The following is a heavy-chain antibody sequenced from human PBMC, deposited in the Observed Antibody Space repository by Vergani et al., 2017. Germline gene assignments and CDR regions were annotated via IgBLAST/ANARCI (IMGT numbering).Heavy chain of an antibody. Sequence: EVQLVESGGGLVQPGGSLRLSCAASGFTFSDHYMDWVRQAPGKGLEWVGRTRNKANSYTTEYAASVKGRFTISRDDSKNSLYLQMNSLKTEDTVVYYCAREGLLTYYYDSSGYPGAFDIWGQGTMVTVSS. D-gene: IGHD3-22*01. V-gene: IGHV3-72*01. CDR2: TRNKANSYTT. J-gene: IGHJ3*02. CDR1: GFTFSDHY. CDR3: AREGLLTYYYDSSGYPGAFDI.